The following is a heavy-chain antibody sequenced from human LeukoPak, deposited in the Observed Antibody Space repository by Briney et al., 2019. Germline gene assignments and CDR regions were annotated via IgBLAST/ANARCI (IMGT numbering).Heavy chain of an antibody. D-gene: IGHD6-19*01. CDR2: IYSGGGT. Sequence: QPGGSLRLSCAASGFTVSSDHMSWVRRAPGKGLEWVSVIYSGGGTYYADFVRGRFIISRDNFKNTLYLQMKSLRAEDTAVYFCARDFAVGHFTDFSANYWGQGTLVTVSP. CDR3: ARDFAVGHFTDFSANY. J-gene: IGHJ4*02. V-gene: IGHV3-53*01. CDR1: GFTVSSDH.